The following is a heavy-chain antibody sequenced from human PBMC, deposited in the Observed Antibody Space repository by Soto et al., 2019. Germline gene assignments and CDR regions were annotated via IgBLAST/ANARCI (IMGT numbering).Heavy chain of an antibody. CDR2: ISGSGGST. Sequence: HPGGSLSLSCAASGFTFSSYAMSWVRQAPGKGLEWVSAISGSGGSTYYADSVKGRFTISRDNSKNTLYLQMNSLRAEDTAVYYCAISGYSVVAGTRFDYRGQGSLVTGSS. D-gene: IGHD6-19*01. J-gene: IGHJ4*02. CDR3: AISGYSVVAGTRFDY. V-gene: IGHV3-23*01. CDR1: GFTFSSYA.